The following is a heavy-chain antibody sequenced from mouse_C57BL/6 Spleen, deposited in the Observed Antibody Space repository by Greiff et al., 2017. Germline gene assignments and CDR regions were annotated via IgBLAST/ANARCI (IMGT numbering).Heavy chain of an antibody. CDR2: INPGSGGT. CDR1: GYAFTNYL. D-gene: IGHD1-1*02. Sequence: QVQLQQSGAELVRPGTSVKVSCKASGYAFTNYLIEWVKQRPGQGLEWIGVINPGSGGTNYNEKFKGKATLTADKSSSTAYMQLSSLTSEDSAVYFCARYWWNYFDYWGQGTTLTVSS. CDR3: ARYWWNYFDY. J-gene: IGHJ2*01. V-gene: IGHV1-54*01.